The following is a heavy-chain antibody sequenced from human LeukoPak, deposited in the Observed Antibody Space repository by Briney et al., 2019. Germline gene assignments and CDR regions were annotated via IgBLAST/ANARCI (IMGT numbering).Heavy chain of an antibody. CDR3: ARGRGSLLWFGELGYYFDY. CDR1: GGSISSYY. J-gene: IGHJ4*02. CDR2: IYYSGST. Sequence: SETLSLTCTVSGGSISSYYWSWIRQPPGKGLEWIGYIYYSGSTNYNPSLKSRVTISVDTSKNQFSLKLSSVTAADTAVYYCARGRGSLLWFGELGYYFDYWGQGTLVTVSS. D-gene: IGHD3-10*01. V-gene: IGHV4-59*12.